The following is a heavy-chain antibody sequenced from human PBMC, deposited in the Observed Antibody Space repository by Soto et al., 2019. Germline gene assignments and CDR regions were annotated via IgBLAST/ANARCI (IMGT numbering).Heavy chain of an antibody. D-gene: IGHD1-1*01. CDR1: GGAFTNYS. CDR3: ASWSAWNPLYYPGMDV. Sequence: QVHLLQSGAEVKKPGSSLKVSCKVSGGAFTNYSLNWVRHSPGQGLEWLGGIIPLHNTSNYSEKFVGRLSVTADISSSTVYMHLSGLTSGDPATYYCASWSAWNPLYYPGMDVWGQGTTVTVSS. J-gene: IGHJ6*02. CDR2: IIPLHNTS. V-gene: IGHV1-69*06.